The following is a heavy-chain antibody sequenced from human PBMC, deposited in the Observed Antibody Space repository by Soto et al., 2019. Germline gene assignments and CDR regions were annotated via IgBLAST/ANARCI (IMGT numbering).Heavy chain of an antibody. CDR2: IYPGDSDT. Sequence: PGESLKISCKGSGYSFTSYWIGWVRQMPGKGLEWMGIIYPGDSDTRYSPSFQGQVTISADKSISTAYLQWSSLKASDTAMYYCAIPRYSSSWYSFWYGMDVWGEGTTVTVSS. CDR3: AIPRYSSSWYSFWYGMDV. D-gene: IGHD6-13*01. V-gene: IGHV5-51*01. CDR1: GYSFTSYW. J-gene: IGHJ6*01.